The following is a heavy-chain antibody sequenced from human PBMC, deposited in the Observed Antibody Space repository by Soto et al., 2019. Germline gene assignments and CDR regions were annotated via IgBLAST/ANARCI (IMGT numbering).Heavy chain of an antibody. Sequence: GGSLRLSCTAAGFTFGDYAMSWLRQAPGKGLEWVGFIRSKAYGGTTEYAASVKGRFTISRDDSKSIAYLQMNSPKTEDTAVYYCTRAGYDYIANWFDPWGQGTLVTVSS. J-gene: IGHJ5*02. CDR3: TRAGYDYIANWFDP. D-gene: IGHD3-16*01. V-gene: IGHV3-49*03. CDR2: IRSKAYGGTT. CDR1: GFTFGDYA.